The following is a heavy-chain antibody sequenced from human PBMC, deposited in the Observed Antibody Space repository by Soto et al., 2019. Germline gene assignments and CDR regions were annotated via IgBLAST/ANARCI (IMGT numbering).Heavy chain of an antibody. J-gene: IGHJ6*02. CDR1: GGTFSSYA. Sequence: QVQLVQSGAEVKKPGSSVKVSCKASGGTFSSYAISWVRQAPGQGLEGMGGIIPIFGTANYAQKFQGRITISADASAITAYMQLRSLRSEDTAVYYCARMGRYSDPRAYYCYGMDVWGQGTTVTASS. CDR3: ARMGRYSDPRAYYCYGMDV. CDR2: IIPIFGTA. D-gene: IGHD3-10*01. V-gene: IGHV1-69*01.